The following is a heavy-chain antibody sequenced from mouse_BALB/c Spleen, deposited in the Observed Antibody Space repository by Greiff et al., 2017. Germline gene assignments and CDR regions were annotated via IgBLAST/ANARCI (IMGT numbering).Heavy chain of an antibody. CDR2: ISCYNGAT. D-gene: IGHD1-2*01. CDR1: GYSFTGYY. Sequence: LVKTGASVKISCKASGYSFTGYYMHWVKQSHGKSLEWIGYISCYNGATSYNQKFKGKATFTVDTSSSTAYMRFNSLTSEDSAVYYCAREGHYYGYVAWFAYWGQGTLVTVSA. CDR3: AREGHYYGYVAWFAY. J-gene: IGHJ3*01. V-gene: IGHV1S34*01.